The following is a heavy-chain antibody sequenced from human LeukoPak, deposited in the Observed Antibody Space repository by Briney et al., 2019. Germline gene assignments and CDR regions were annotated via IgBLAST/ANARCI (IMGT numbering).Heavy chain of an antibody. D-gene: IGHD6-19*01. J-gene: IGHJ6*03. V-gene: IGHV3-30*04. CDR3: ARDFEHGYSSGWYKNTYYYYYMDV. CDR2: ISYDGSNK. Sequence: GGSLRLSCAASGFTFSSYAMHWARQAPGKGLEWVAVISYDGSNKYYADSVKGRFTISRDNSKNTLYLQMNSLRAEDTAVYYCARDFEHGYSSGWYKNTYYYYYMDVWGKGTTVTASS. CDR1: GFTFSSYA.